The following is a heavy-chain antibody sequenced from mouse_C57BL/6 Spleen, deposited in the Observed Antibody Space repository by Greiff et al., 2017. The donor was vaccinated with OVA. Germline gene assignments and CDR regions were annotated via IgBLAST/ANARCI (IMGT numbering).Heavy chain of an antibody. D-gene: IGHD1-1*01. CDR2: IDPSDSYT. Sequence: VQLQQPGAELVKPGASVKLSFTSYWMQWVKQRPGQGLAWIGEIDPSDSYTNYNQKFKGKATLTVDTSSSTAYMQLSSLTSEDSAVYYCARNGRGYFDVWGTGTTVTVSS. CDR1: TSYW. J-gene: IGHJ1*03. CDR3: ARNGRGYFDV. V-gene: IGHV1-50*01.